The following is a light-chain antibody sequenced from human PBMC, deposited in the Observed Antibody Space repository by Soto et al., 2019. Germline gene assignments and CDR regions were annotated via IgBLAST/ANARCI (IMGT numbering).Light chain of an antibody. CDR1: QSVSSR. J-gene: IGKJ5*01. CDR2: GAS. V-gene: IGKV3-20*01. Sequence: EIVLTQSPGTLSLSPGERATLSRRASQSVSSRLAWYQQKPGQAPRLLISGASSRATGIPDRFSGSGSATDFTLTISRLEPEDFALYYCQQYGGSPITFGQGTRLEIK. CDR3: QQYGGSPIT.